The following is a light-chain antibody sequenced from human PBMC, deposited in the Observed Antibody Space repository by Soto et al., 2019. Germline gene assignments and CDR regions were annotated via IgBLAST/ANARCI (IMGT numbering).Light chain of an antibody. CDR2: EVI. CDR3: SSYAGNNNLV. CDR1: SSDVGGYNY. V-gene: IGLV2-8*01. J-gene: IGLJ3*02. Sequence: SALTQPPSASGSPGQSVTISCTGTSSDVGGYNYVSWYQQHPGKAPKLMIYEVIKRPSGVPDRFSGSKSGNTASLTVSGLQAEDDADYYCSSYAGNNNLVFGAGTKLIVL.